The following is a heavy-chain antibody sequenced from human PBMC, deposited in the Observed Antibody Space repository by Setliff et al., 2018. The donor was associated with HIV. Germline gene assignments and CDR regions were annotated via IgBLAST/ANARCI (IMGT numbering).Heavy chain of an antibody. CDR2: IYYSGNS. CDR3: AREVNIPVRGITDDAFDI. CDR1: GASMSSGDYY. J-gene: IGHJ3*02. V-gene: IGHV4-30-4*08. D-gene: IGHD3-10*01. Sequence: PSETLSLTCTVSGASMSSGDYYWSWIRQPPGKGLEWIGYIYYSGNSYYNPSLKSRVTLPVDTSKNQFSLKVNSVTAADTAVYYCAREVNIPVRGITDDAFDIWGQGTMVTVSS.